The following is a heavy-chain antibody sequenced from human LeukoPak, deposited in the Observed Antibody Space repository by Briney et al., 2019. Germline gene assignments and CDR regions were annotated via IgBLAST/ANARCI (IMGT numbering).Heavy chain of an antibody. Sequence: GASVKVSCKASGYTFTSYGISWVRQAPGQGLEWMGCFNPNSGGTNYAQKFQDRVTMTWDTAISTAYMELSRLRSDDTAVYYCARNRETYYSGSGRNYYYYMDVWGKGTTVTISS. CDR1: GYTFTSYG. CDR2: FNPNSGGT. V-gene: IGHV1-2*02. J-gene: IGHJ6*03. CDR3: ARNRETYYSGSGRNYYYYMDV. D-gene: IGHD3-10*01.